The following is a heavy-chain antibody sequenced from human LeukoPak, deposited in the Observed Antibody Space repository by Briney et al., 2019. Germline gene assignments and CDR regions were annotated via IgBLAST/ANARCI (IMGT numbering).Heavy chain of an antibody. CDR3: ARPAYTAAYDL. CDR2: MKGDGSEI. J-gene: IGHJ3*01. CDR1: GFTFSTYW. Sequence: GGSLRLSCAASGFTFSTYWMTWVGQAPGKGLEWVANMKGDGSEIHYVDSVKGRFTISRDNAKNSLYLQMNSLRAEDTALYYCARPAYTAAYDLWGQGTMVTVSS. D-gene: IGHD3-16*01. V-gene: IGHV3-7*01.